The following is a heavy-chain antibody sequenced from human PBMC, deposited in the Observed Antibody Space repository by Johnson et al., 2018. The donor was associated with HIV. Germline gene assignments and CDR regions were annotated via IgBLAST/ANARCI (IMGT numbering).Heavy chain of an antibody. Sequence: VQLVESGGGLVQPGGSLRLSCAASGFTFSSYAMSWVRQAPGKGLEWVSAISGSGGSTYYADSVKGRFTISRDNSKNTLYRQMNSLRAEDTAVYYCAKYYDSLTGRNTLRDAFDIWGQGTMVTVSS. D-gene: IGHD3-9*01. CDR2: ISGSGGST. CDR3: AKYYDSLTGRNTLRDAFDI. J-gene: IGHJ3*02. V-gene: IGHV3-23*04. CDR1: GFTFSSYA.